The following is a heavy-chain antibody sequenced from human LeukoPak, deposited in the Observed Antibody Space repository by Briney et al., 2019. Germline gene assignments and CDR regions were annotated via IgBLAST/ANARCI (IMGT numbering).Heavy chain of an antibody. Sequence: QPGGSLRLSCAASGFTFNTYAMSWVRQAPGKGLEWISAISGSGGSTYYADSVKGRFTISRDNSKNTLYLQIHSLRAEDTAVYYCAKGKGSSSSSIDWWGQGTLVTVSS. CDR3: AKGKGSSSSSIDW. D-gene: IGHD6-6*01. CDR1: GFTFNTYA. J-gene: IGHJ4*02. V-gene: IGHV3-23*01. CDR2: ISGSGGST.